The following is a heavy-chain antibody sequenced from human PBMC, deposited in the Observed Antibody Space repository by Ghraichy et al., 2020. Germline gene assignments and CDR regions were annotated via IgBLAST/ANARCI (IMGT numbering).Heavy chain of an antibody. CDR3: TRVPSGGNRAFDY. D-gene: IGHD4-23*01. V-gene: IGHV3-74*01. CDR2: INDVGGST. J-gene: IGHJ4*02. Sequence: GGSLRLSCAATAFTFNTYWMHWVRQAPGKGLEWVSRINDVGGSTNYADSVKGRFTISRDNAKNTLYLQMNSLRAEDTAVYYCTRVPSGGNRAFDYWGQGTLVTVSS. CDR1: AFTFNTYW.